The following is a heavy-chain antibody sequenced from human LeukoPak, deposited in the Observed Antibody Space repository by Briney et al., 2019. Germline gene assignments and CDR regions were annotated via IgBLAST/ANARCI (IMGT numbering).Heavy chain of an antibody. CDR2: LSYDGNNK. Sequence: PGRSLRLSCAASGFIFSSYAMPWVRQAPGKGLEWVAILSYDGNNKYYADSVKGRFTISRDNSKNALYLQMNSLRAEDTAVYYCARDKDYVRYYYMDVWGKGTTVTVSS. D-gene: IGHD3-16*01. CDR1: GFIFSSYA. J-gene: IGHJ6*03. V-gene: IGHV3-30*04. CDR3: ARDKDYVRYYYMDV.